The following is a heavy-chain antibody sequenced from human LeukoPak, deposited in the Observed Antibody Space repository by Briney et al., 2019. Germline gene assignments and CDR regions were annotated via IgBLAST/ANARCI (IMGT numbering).Heavy chain of an antibody. CDR2: IYYSGST. J-gene: IGHJ4*02. V-gene: IGHV4-38-2*02. CDR3: ARGDYGDYYY. Sequence: SETLSLTCSVSGYSITSGYFWGWIRQRPGKGLEWIGNIYYSGSTYYNPSLKSRVSISLDTSQNQCSLKITSVTAADTAVYYCARGDYGDYYYWGQGTLVTVSS. D-gene: IGHD4-17*01. CDR1: GYSITSGYF.